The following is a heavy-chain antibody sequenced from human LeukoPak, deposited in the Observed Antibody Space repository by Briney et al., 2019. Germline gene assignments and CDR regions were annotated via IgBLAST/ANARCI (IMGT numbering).Heavy chain of an antibody. D-gene: IGHD3-16*01. J-gene: IGHJ4*02. Sequence: ASVKVSCKTSGYMFTSYYLHWVRQAPGQGLEWLGVVYPSAGTSDPAQRFRARITLSDDTSTSTVYMELRSLKSEDTAIYFCVREYHGGYFDFWGQGTLVTVSS. V-gene: IGHV1-46*03. CDR3: VREYHGGYFDF. CDR1: GYMFTSYY. CDR2: VYPSAGTS.